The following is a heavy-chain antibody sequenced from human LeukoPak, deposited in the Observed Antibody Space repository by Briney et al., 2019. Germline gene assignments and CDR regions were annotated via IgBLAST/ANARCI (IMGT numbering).Heavy chain of an antibody. Sequence: GSLRLSCAASGFTFSSYAMSWIRQPPGKGLEWIAYISDIGSINYNPSLKSRVTISLDTSKNQFSLKLSSVTAADTAVYYCAGHHPRNTVDFWGRGTLVTVSS. CDR3: AGHHPRNTVDF. D-gene: IGHD2/OR15-2a*01. CDR2: ISDIGSI. V-gene: IGHV4-59*08. CDR1: GFTFSSYA. J-gene: IGHJ4*02.